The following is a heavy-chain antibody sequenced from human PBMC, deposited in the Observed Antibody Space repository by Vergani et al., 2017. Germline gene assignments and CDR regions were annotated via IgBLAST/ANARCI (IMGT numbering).Heavy chain of an antibody. J-gene: IGHJ4*02. Sequence: QVQLVESGGGVVQPGRSLRLSCAASGFTFSSYAMNWVRQAPGQGLEWMGWINTNTGNPTYAQGFTGRFVFSLDTSVSTAYLQISSLNAEDTAVYYCARDVDYYGSGSFDYWGQGTLVTVSS. CDR3: ARDVDYYGSGSFDY. V-gene: IGHV7-4-1*02. CDR1: GFTFSSYA. D-gene: IGHD3-10*01. CDR2: INTNTGNP.